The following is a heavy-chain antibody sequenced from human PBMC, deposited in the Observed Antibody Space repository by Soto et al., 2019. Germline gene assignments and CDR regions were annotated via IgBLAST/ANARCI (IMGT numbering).Heavy chain of an antibody. CDR3: ARFVSATAINDH. V-gene: IGHV3-21*01. CDR2: ISSSSSYI. J-gene: IGHJ4*02. CDR1: GFTFRTYS. D-gene: IGHD2-21*02. Sequence: EVQLVESGGGLVKPGESLRLSCAASGFTFRTYSLNWVPQAPGKGLEWVSLISSSSSYIYYADSLKGRFTISRDNAKNSLYLEMNNLRAEDTAVYYCARFVSATAINDHWGQGTLVTVSS.